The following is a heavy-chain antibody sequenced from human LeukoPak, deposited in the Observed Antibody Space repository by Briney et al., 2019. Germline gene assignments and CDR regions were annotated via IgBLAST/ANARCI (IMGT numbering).Heavy chain of an antibody. D-gene: IGHD2-2*01. V-gene: IGHV3-30*18. CDR1: GFTFSSYG. Sequence: GRSLRLSCAASGFTFSSYGMHWVRQAPGKGLEWVAVISYDGSNKYYADSVKGRFTISRDNSKNTLYLQMNSLRAEDTAVYYCAKNTVGVPAAPDYWGQGTLVTVSS. CDR2: ISYDGSNK. CDR3: AKNTVGVPAAPDY. J-gene: IGHJ4*02.